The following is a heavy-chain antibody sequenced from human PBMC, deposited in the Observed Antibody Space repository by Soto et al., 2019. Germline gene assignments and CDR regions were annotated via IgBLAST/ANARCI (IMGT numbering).Heavy chain of an antibody. D-gene: IGHD3-10*01. CDR2: IWYDENNK. V-gene: IGHV3-33*08. CDR3: ARDFKKGSYLDY. J-gene: IGHJ4*02. Sequence: LGGSLRLSCTGSGFTFRTHGFHWVRQAPGKGLEWVALIWYDENNKNYADSVKGRFTISRDNSQNTLYLQINSLRDEDTAVYYCARDFKKGSYLDYWGQGTLVTVSS. CDR1: GFTFRTHG.